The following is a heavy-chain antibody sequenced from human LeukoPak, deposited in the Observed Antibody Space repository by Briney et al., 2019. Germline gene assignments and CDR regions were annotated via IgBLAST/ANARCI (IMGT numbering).Heavy chain of an antibody. V-gene: IGHV4-4*07. CDR3: ARHDSYGWYYFDY. J-gene: IGHJ4*02. D-gene: IGHD5-18*01. CDR2: IYTSGST. CDR1: GGSISSYY. Sequence: PSETLSLTCTVSGGSISSYYWSWLRQPAGKGLEWIGRIYTSGSTNYNPSLKSRVTMSVDTSKNQFSLKLSSVTAADTAVYYCARHDSYGWYYFDYWGQGTLVTVSS.